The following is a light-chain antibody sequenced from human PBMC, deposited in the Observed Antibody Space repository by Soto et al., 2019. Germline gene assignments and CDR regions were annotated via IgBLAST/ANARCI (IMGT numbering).Light chain of an antibody. CDR3: TSWTTSTTMI. V-gene: IGLV2-14*03. CDR1: SSDIGAYNF. Sequence: QSALTQPASVSVSPGQSITISCTGTSSDIGAYNFVSWYQQHPGKAPKLMLYDVNILPSGVSNRFSGSKSGNTASLTISGLQAEDEADYYCTSWTTSTTMIFGGGTKVTVL. J-gene: IGLJ2*01. CDR2: DVN.